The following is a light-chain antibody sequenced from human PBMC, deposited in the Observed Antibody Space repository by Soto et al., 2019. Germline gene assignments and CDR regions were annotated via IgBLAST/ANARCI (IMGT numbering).Light chain of an antibody. V-gene: IGKV1-39*01. CDR3: QQSYSPHTVT. J-gene: IGKJ5*01. CDR2: AAS. Sequence: DIHMTRSPSSLSASVGYIFTITCRASQSINRFLNWYQQKPVKAPKLLIYAASSLQSGVPSRFSGSGSGTDFTLTISSLQPEDFATYYCQQSYSPHTVTFGHGTRLEIK. CDR1: QSINRF.